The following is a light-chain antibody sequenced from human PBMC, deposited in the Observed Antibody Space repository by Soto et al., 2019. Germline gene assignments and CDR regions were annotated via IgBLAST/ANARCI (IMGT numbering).Light chain of an antibody. CDR2: GAS. CDR3: QQSYSNPKT. V-gene: IGKV1-39*01. J-gene: IGKJ1*01. CDR1: HSISTY. Sequence: DGQMTQSPSSLSASIGDRVTITCQARHSISTYVNWYQQKPGKAPQLLLYGASSLQSGVPSRFSGRGSGTDFTLTISRLQPEDFATYSCQQSYSNPKTFGHGTKV.